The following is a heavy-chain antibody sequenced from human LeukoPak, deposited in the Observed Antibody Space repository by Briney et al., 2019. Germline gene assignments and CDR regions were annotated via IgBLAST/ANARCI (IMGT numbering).Heavy chain of an antibody. Sequence: GGSLRLSCAASGFTFSSYSMNWVRQAPGKGLEWVSYISISGNTIYYADSVKGRFTISRDNSKDTLYLQMNSLRAEDTAVYYCAKRPSDYGDYVSYFDYWGQGTLVTVSS. CDR2: ISISGNTI. CDR1: GFTFSSYS. CDR3: AKRPSDYGDYVSYFDY. D-gene: IGHD4-17*01. V-gene: IGHV3-48*01. J-gene: IGHJ4*02.